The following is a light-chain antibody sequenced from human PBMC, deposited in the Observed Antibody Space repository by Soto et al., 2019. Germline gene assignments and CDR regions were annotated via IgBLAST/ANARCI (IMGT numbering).Light chain of an antibody. CDR1: QSVGRK. CDR2: DAS. CDR3: QQYADWPPLT. Sequence: EIVMTQSPATLSVSPGESATLSCRASQSVGRKIAWYQQKPGQAPRLLIYDASSRDTFIPARFSGSGSGTDFTLTVSSLQSEDFAVYYCQQYADWPPLTFGGGTTVEIK. V-gene: IGKV3-15*01. J-gene: IGKJ4*01.